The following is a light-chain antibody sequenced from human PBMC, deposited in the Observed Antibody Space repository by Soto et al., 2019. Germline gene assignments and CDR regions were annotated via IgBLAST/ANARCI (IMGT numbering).Light chain of an antibody. CDR1: QSVSSD. V-gene: IGKV3-15*01. Sequence: EIVMTQSPATLSVSPGERATLSCRASQSVSSDLAWYHQKPGQAPRLLIYGASTTATGIPARFSGSGSGTEFTLTLSSLQSEDFAVYYCQQYNTWPPITFGQGTRLEIK. J-gene: IGKJ5*01. CDR2: GAS. CDR3: QQYNTWPPIT.